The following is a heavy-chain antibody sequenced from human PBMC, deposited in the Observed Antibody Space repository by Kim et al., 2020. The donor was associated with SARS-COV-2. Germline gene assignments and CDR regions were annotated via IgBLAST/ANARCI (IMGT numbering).Heavy chain of an antibody. J-gene: IGHJ4*02. Sequence: SETLSLTCTVSGGSISSSSYYWGWIRQPPGKGLEWIGSMYYSGSTYYNPSLKSRVTISVDTSKNQLSLNLSSVTAADTAVYFCATQLFLRGSQGCSGGSCTFDYWGQGTLVTVSS. V-gene: IGHV4-39*01. CDR2: MYYSGST. CDR3: ATQLFLRGSQGCSGGSCTFDY. CDR1: GGSISSSSYY. D-gene: IGHD2-15*01.